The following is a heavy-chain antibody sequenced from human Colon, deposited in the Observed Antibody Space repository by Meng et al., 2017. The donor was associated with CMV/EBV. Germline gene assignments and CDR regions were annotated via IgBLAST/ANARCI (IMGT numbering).Heavy chain of an antibody. J-gene: IGHJ2*01. CDR1: GDSISGRSYY. CDR3: ARMALHWYFDL. V-gene: IGHV4-39*07. D-gene: IGHD5-24*01. Sequence: LQEPGPRMVKPSEPLPLTCTVSGDSISGRSYYWGWIRQPPGKGLEWIASIYYTGNDYHNPSLKSRVTISIDTSNNQFSLRLTSVTAADTAVYYCARMALHWYFDLWGRGTLVTVSS. CDR2: IYYTGND.